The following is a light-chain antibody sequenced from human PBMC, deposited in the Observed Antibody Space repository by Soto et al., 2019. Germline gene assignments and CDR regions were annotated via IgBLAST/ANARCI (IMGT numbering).Light chain of an antibody. CDR1: QSFSSSY. CDR2: GAS. CDR3: QQYGSSPLT. Sequence: EMVLTQSPGTLSLSPGERATLSCRASQSFSSSYLAWYQQKPGQAPRLLIYGASSRATGIPDRFTGSGSGTDFTLSISRLEPEDFALYYRQQYGSSPLTFGGGTKVDNK. V-gene: IGKV3-20*01. J-gene: IGKJ4*01.